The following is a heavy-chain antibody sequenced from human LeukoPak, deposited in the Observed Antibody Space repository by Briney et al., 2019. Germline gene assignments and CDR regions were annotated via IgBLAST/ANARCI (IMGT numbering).Heavy chain of an antibody. J-gene: IGHJ6*04. CDR3: ARDPGGVLWFGAQMNYYYGMDV. CDR2: IWYDGSNK. Sequence: GGSLRLSCAASGFTFSSYGMHWVRQAPGKGLEWVAVIWYDGSNKYYADSVKGRFTISRDNSKNTLYLQTNSLRAEDTAVYYCARDPGGVLWFGAQMNYYYGMDVWGKGTTVTVSS. D-gene: IGHD3-10*01. V-gene: IGHV3-33*01. CDR1: GFTFSSYG.